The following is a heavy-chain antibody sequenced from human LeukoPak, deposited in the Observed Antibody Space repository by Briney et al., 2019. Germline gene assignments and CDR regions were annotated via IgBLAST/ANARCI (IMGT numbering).Heavy chain of an antibody. CDR1: GFTVSSNY. CDR3: AKGGEVGITGYFDY. CDR2: LYAGDAT. J-gene: IGHJ4*02. V-gene: IGHV3-53*01. D-gene: IGHD1-26*01. Sequence: PGGSLRLSCAASGFTVSSNYMSWVHQAPGKGLEWVSVLYAGDATYYADSVKGRFTISRDNSKNTLYLQMNSLRAEDMAVYFCAKGGEVGITGYFDYWGQGTLVTVSS.